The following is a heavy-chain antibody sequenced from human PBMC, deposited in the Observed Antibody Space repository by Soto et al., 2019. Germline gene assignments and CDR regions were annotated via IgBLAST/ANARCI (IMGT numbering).Heavy chain of an antibody. CDR3: ARTDTAMVYDYYYMDV. V-gene: IGHV1-69*02. D-gene: IGHD5-18*01. CDR1: GGTFSSYT. Sequence: SVKVSCKASGGTFSSYTISWVRQAPGQGLEWMGWIIPILGIANYAQKFQGRVTITADKSTSTAYMELSSLRSEDTAVYYCARTDTAMVYDYYYMDVWGKGTTVTVSS. J-gene: IGHJ6*03. CDR2: IIPILGIA.